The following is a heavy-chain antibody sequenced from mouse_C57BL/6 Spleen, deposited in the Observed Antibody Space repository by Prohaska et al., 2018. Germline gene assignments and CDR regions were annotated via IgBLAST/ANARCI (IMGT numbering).Heavy chain of an antibody. CDR1: GYTFTSYW. V-gene: IGHV1-52*01. Sequence: GYTFTSYWMHWVKQRPIQGLEWIGNIDPSDSETHYNQKFKDKATLTVDKSSSTAYMQLSSLTSEDSAVYYCARDGSSYVGYAMDYWGQGTSGTVSS. CDR3: ARDGSSYVGYAMDY. J-gene: IGHJ4*01. CDR2: IDPSDSET. D-gene: IGHD1-1*01.